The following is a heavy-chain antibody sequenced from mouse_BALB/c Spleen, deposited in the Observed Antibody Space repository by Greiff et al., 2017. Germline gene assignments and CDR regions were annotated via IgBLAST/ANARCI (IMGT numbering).Heavy chain of an antibody. CDR3: TNKCGGY. CDR2: IYPGSGST. V-gene: IGHV1S22*01. Sequence: LQQPGSELVRPGASVKLSCKASGYTFTSYWMHWVKQRPGQGLEWIGNIYPGSGSTNYDEKFKSKATLTVDTSSSTAYMQLSSLTSEDSAVYYCTNKCGGYWGQGTTRTVSA. J-gene: IGHJ2*01. CDR1: GYTFTSYW. D-gene: IGHD1-3*01.